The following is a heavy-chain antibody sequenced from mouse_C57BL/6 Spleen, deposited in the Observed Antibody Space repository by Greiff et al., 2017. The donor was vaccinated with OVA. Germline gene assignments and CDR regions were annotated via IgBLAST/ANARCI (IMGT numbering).Heavy chain of an antibody. V-gene: IGHV2-2*01. J-gene: IGHJ4*01. Sequence: VQLQQSGPGLVQPSQSLSITCTVSGFSLTSYGVHWVRQSPGKGLEWLGVIWSGGITDYNAAFISRLSISKDNSKSQVFFKMNSLQADDTAIYYCARVPYYYAMDYWGQGTSVTVSS. CDR3: ARVPYYYAMDY. CDR2: IWSGGIT. D-gene: IGHD5-1*01. CDR1: GFSLTSYG.